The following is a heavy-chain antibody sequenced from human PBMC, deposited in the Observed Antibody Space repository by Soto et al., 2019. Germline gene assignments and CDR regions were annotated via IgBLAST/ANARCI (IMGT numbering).Heavy chain of an antibody. D-gene: IGHD2-15*01. Sequence: QVQLVQSGAEVKKPGASVKVSCKGSGYIFSSYGIHWVRQAPGQRLEWMGWINAANGYTKYSQKFQGRVTITRDTSASTANMELSSLGSEDTAVYYCARSSYCSGNTCYHFDYWGQGTLVTVSS. V-gene: IGHV1-3*01. J-gene: IGHJ4*02. CDR1: GYIFSSYG. CDR3: ARSSYCSGNTCYHFDY. CDR2: INAANGYT.